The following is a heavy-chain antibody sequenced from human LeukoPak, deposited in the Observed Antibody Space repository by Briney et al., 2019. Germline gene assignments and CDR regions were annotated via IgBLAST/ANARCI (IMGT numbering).Heavy chain of an antibody. CDR1: GGSISSYY. J-gene: IGHJ3*02. CDR3: ARLDGYNGGDAFDI. D-gene: IGHD5-24*01. V-gene: IGHV4-59*08. CDR2: IYYSGST. Sequence: SETLSLTCTVSGGSISSYYWSWIRQPPGKGLEWIGYIYYSGSTNYNPSLKSRVTISVDTSKNQFSLKLSSVTAADTAVYYCARLDGYNGGDAFDIWGQGTMVTVSS.